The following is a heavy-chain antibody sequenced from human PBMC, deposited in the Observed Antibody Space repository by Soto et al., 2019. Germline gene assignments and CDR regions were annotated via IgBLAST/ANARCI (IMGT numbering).Heavy chain of an antibody. V-gene: IGHV1-18*01. CDR2: VNGDSGNT. CDR3: ARGTGLNDGSDL. Sequence: QVHLVQSGGEVKKPGASVKISCQTSGYTFTNYGVTWVRQAPGQGLEWLGWVNGDSGNTNYARNLEGRVTMTTDASTATADMELRNLRSGDSAIYYGARGTGLNDGSDLWGQGTVVTVST. J-gene: IGHJ3*01. CDR1: GYTFTNYG.